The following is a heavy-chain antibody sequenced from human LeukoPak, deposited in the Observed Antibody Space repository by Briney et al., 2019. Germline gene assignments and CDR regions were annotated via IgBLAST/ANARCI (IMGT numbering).Heavy chain of an antibody. CDR2: INPNSGGT. D-gene: IGHD1-1*01. CDR1: GYTFTGYY. J-gene: IGHJ4*02. V-gene: IGHV1-2*02. CDR3: ARGPLERPFFDY. Sequence: ASVKVSCKASGYTFTGYYIHWVRQAPGQGLEWMGWINPNSGGTNYAQKFQGRVTMTRDTSTSTAYMELSRLKSDDTAVYYCARGPLERPFFDYWGQGTLVTVSS.